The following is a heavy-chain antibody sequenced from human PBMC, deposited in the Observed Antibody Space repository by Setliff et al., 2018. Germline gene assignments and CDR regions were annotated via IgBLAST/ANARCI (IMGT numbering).Heavy chain of an antibody. V-gene: IGHV4-39*01. CDR3: ARLPGYCNGGNCYGYYTFDI. D-gene: IGHD2-15*01. CDR2: INYSWIT. CDR1: GDSTSSSSYY. Sequence: PSETLSLTCSVAGDSTSSSSYYWGWIRQPQGKGLEWIGSINYSWITYYSPSLKSRVIVSVDTSKNQFSLKLSSVTAADTAVYYCARLPGYCNGGNCYGYYTFDIWGQGTMVTVSS. J-gene: IGHJ3*02.